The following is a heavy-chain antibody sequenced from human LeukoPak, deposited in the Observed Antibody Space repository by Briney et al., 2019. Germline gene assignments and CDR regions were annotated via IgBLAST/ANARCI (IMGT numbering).Heavy chain of an antibody. CDR3: ARSSSSWYDAFDI. CDR2: IIPILGIA. CDR1: GGTFSSYA. Sequence: SVKVSCKASGGTFSSYAISWVRQAPGQGLEWMGRIIPILGIANYAQKFQGRVTITADKSTSTAYMELSSLRSEDTAVYYCARSSSSWYDAFDIWGQGTMVTVSS. J-gene: IGHJ3*02. V-gene: IGHV1-69*04. D-gene: IGHD6-13*01.